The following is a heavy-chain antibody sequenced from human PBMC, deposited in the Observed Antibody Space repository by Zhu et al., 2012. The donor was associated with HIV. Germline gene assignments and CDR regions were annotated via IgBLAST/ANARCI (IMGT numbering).Heavy chain of an antibody. CDR3: ARGGTMFGPPTS. CDR1: GGSTSGFY. CDR2: LHSSGTI. D-gene: IGHD3-16*01. Sequence: QVQLQESGPRLVRPSETLSLDCSVSGGSTSGFYWTWVRHPAGKGLEWMGRLHSSGTIDYNPSLRSRITMSLDTSKRQFSLRLTSVAATDTATYFCARGGTMFGPPTSWGPGVLVTVSS. J-gene: IGHJ5*02. V-gene: IGHV4-4*07.